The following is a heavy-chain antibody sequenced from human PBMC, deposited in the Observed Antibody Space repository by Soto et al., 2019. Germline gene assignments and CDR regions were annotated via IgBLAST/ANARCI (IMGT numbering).Heavy chain of an antibody. CDR1: GYTFTSYA. CDR2: INAGNGNT. CDR3: ARDADYCTNGVCYGTTYNY. D-gene: IGHD2-8*01. J-gene: IGHJ4*02. V-gene: IGHV1-3*01. Sequence: GASVKVSCKASGYTFTSYAMHWVRQAPGQRLEWMGWINAGNGNTKYSQKFQGRVTITRDTSASTAYMELSSLRSEDTAVYYCARDADYCTNGVCYGTTYNYWGQGTLVTVSS.